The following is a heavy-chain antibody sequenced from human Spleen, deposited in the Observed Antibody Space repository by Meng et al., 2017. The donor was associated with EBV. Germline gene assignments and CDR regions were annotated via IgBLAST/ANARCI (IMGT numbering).Heavy chain of an antibody. CDR2: IITLSGTP. CDR3: ARGHYDGY. D-gene: IGHD3-16*01. Sequence: LVEFGAAGETPGSAVAVSCLAFGGASGTYSIASVRQAPGRGLEVMGGIITLSGTPTYAQKFQGRLTITADPSTRTTYMELRGLTSDDTAIYYCARGHYDGYWGQGTLVTVSS. V-gene: IGHV1-69*01. J-gene: IGHJ4*02. CDR1: GGASGTYS.